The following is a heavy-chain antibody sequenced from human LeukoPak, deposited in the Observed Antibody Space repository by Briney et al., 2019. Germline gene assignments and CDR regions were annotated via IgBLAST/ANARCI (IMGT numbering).Heavy chain of an antibody. D-gene: IGHD3-10*01. CDR1: GGSFSGYY. J-gene: IGHJ5*02. V-gene: IGHV4-34*01. CDR2: INHSGST. Sequence: SETLSLTCAVYGGSFSGYYWSWIRQPPGKGLEWIGEINHSGSTNYNPSLKSRVTISVDTSKNQFSLKLSSVTAADTAVYYCARRVTMVRGVIIIRERRYNWFDPWGQGTLVTVSS. CDR3: ARRVTMVRGVIIIRERRYNWFDP.